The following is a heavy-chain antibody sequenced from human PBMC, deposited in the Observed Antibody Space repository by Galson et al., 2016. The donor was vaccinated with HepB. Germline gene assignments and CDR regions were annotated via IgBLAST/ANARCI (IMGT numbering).Heavy chain of an antibody. CDR1: GFTFSSYA. CDR3: ARGKSLLTMPWNYGLDV. V-gene: IGHV3-30*04. CDR2: ISYDGTNK. Sequence: SLRLSCAASGFTFSSYAMHWVRQAPGKGLEWVAVISYDGTNKHHAESVKGRFTISRDNSKNTLYMQMNSLRAGDTAVYYCARGKSLLTMPWNYGLDVWGKGTTVSVSS. D-gene: IGHD4/OR15-4a*01. J-gene: IGHJ6*04.